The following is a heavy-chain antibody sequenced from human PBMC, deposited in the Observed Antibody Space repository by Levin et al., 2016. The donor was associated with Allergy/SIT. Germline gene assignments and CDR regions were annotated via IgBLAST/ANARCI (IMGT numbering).Heavy chain of an antibody. CDR3: VKGPAYYYYYYMDV. CDR2: ISSNGGST. V-gene: IGHV3-64D*06. Sequence: WIRQPPGKGLEYVSAISSNGGSTYYADSVKGRFTISRDNSKNTLYLQMSSLRAEDTAVYYCVKGPAYYYYYYMDVWGKGTTVTVSS. J-gene: IGHJ6*03.